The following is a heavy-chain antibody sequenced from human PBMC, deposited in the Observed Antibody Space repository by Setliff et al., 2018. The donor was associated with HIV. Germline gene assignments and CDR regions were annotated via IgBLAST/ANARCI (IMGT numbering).Heavy chain of an antibody. D-gene: IGHD2-15*01. CDR2: ISSDGSVI. CDR3: ARGGSRQRPSGMAD. J-gene: IGHJ4*02. CDR1: GFTFSFYS. Sequence: GGSLRLSCAASGFTFSFYSMNWVRLAPGKGLEWVADISSDGSVINYAESVEGRFTISRDNGKNSAYLQMNSLRAVDTAIYYCARGGSRQRPSGMADWGQGTKVTV. V-gene: IGHV3-48*01.